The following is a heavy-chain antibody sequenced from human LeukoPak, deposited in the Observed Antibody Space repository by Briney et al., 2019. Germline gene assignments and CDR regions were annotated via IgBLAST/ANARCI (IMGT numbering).Heavy chain of an antibody. V-gene: IGHV4-34*01. D-gene: IGHD2-15*01. CDR1: GGSFSGYY. J-gene: IGHJ4*02. Sequence: SETLSLTCAVYGGSFSGYYWSWVRQPPGKGLEWRGEINHRGSANYNPSLKSRVTISIDTSKNQFSLKVTSVPAADTAVYYCARTSDRYCSGGSCYLASWGQGTLVTVSS. CDR3: ARTSDRYCSGGSCYLAS. CDR2: INHRGSA.